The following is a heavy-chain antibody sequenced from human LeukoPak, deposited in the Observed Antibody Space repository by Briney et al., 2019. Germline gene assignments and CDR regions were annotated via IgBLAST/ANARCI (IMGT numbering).Heavy chain of an antibody. CDR2: IYYSGST. J-gene: IGHJ5*02. V-gene: IGHV4-59*01. D-gene: IGHD5-18*01. Sequence: PSETLSLTCTVSGGSISSYYWSWIRQPPGKGLEWIGYIYYSGSTNYNPSLKSRVTISVDTSKNQFSLKLSSVTAADTAVYYCARGDVDTAMLSKTYWFDPWGQGTLVTVSS. CDR1: GGSISSYY. CDR3: ARGDVDTAMLSKTYWFDP.